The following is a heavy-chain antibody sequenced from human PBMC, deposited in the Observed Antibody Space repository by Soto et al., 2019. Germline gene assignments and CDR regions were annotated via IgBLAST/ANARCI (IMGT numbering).Heavy chain of an antibody. CDR1: GGSISSYY. CDR3: AREVSQTNIRGETWWFDP. CDR2: IYYSGST. J-gene: IGHJ5*02. Sequence: SETLSLTCTVSGGSISSYYWSWIRQPPGKGLEWIGYIYYSGSTNYNPSLKSRVTISVDTSKNQFSLKLSSVTAADTAVYYCAREVSQTNIRGETWWFDPWGQGTLVTVSS. V-gene: IGHV4-59*01. D-gene: IGHD3-10*01.